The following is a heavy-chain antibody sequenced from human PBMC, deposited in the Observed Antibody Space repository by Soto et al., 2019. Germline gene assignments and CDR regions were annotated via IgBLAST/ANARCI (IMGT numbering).Heavy chain of an antibody. Sequence: QVQLVQSGAEVKKPGASVKVSCKASGYTFTSYGISWVRQAPGQGLEWMGWISAYNGNTNYAQKLQGRVTMTTDTSMSTAYMELRSLRSDDTAVYYCASDRSPPYYSSGWSPFDYWGQGTLVTVSS. CDR1: GYTFTSYG. J-gene: IGHJ4*02. CDR3: ASDRSPPYYSSGWSPFDY. CDR2: ISAYNGNT. D-gene: IGHD6-19*01. V-gene: IGHV1-18*04.